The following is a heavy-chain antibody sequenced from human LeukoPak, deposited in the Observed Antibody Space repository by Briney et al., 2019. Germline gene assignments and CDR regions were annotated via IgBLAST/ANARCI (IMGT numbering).Heavy chain of an antibody. J-gene: IGHJ5*02. Sequence: ASVKVSCKASGYTFTSYAMHWVRQAPGQRLDWMGWINAGNGNTKYSQKFQGRVTITRDTSASTAYMELSSLRSEDTAVYYCARDRAIVNWFDPWGQGTLVTVSS. CDR2: INAGNGNT. V-gene: IGHV1-3*01. CDR1: GYTFTSYA. CDR3: ARDRAIVNWFDP. D-gene: IGHD2-21*01.